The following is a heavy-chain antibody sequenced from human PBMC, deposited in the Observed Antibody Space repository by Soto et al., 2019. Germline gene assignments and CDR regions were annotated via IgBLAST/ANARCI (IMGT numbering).Heavy chain of an antibody. J-gene: IGHJ6*02. V-gene: IGHV3-30*18. CDR1: GFTFSSYG. D-gene: IGHD2-2*01. Sequence: PGGSLRLSCAASGFTFSSYGMHWVRQAPGKGLEWVAVISYDGSSKYYADSVKGRFTISRDSSKNTLYLQMNSLRAEDTAVYYCAKNGYCSGSSCYEAYYYYYGMDVWGQGTTVTVSS. CDR3: AKNGYCSGSSCYEAYYYYYGMDV. CDR2: ISYDGSSK.